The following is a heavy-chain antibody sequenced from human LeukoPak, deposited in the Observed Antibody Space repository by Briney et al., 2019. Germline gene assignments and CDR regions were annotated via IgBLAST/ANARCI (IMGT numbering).Heavy chain of an antibody. CDR2: TRNKANSYTT. CDR1: GFTFSDHY. Sequence: PGGSLRLSCAASGFTFSDHYMDWVRQAPGKELEWVGRTRNKANSYTTEYAASVKGRFTISRDDSKNSLYLQMNSLKAEDTAVYYCARGGYYYDSSGYFDYWGQGTLVTVSS. CDR3: ARGGYYYDSSGYFDY. J-gene: IGHJ4*02. V-gene: IGHV3-72*01. D-gene: IGHD3-22*01.